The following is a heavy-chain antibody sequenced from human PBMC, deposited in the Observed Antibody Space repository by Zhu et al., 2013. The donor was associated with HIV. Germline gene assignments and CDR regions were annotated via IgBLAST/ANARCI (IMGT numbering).Heavy chain of an antibody. CDR2: IIPIFGTA. CDR3: ARANCSSTSCYEGDYYYYYGMDV. V-gene: IGHV1-69*01. D-gene: IGHD2-2*01. CDR1: GGTFSSYA. J-gene: IGHJ6*02. Sequence: QVQLVQSGAEVKKPGSSVKVSCKASGGTFSSYAISWVRQAPGQGLEWMGGIIPIFGTANYAQKFQGRVTITADESTSTAYMELSSLRSEDTAVYYCARANCSSTSCYEGDYYYYYGMDVWGQGTTVTVSS.